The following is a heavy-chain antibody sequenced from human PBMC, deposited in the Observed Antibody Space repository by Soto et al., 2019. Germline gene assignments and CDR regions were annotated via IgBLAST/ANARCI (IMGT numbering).Heavy chain of an antibody. CDR3: ARPTSSALYYYYVMDV. Sequence: ESLKISCKGSGYSFTSYWIGWVRQMPGKGLEWMGIIYPGDSDTRYSPSFQGQVTISADKSISTAYLQWSSLKASDTAMYYWARPTSSALYYYYVMDVWGQGTTVTVSS. V-gene: IGHV5-51*01. CDR1: GYSFTSYW. D-gene: IGHD6-25*01. J-gene: IGHJ6*02. CDR2: IYPGDSDT.